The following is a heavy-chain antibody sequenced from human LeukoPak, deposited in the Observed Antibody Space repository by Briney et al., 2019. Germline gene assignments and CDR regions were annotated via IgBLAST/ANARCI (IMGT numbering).Heavy chain of an antibody. CDR1: GYTFTRYY. J-gene: IGHJ5*02. D-gene: IGHD6-19*01. CDR2: INPSGGTT. CDR3: ARGKEGSGWYGGWFDP. Sequence: ASVKVSCKASGYTFTRYYMHWVRQAPGQGLEWMGIINPSGGTTSYAQKLQGRVTMTRDTSTTTVYMELSSLRLEDTAVYYCARGKEGSGWYGGWFDPWGQGTLVTVSS. V-gene: IGHV1-46*04.